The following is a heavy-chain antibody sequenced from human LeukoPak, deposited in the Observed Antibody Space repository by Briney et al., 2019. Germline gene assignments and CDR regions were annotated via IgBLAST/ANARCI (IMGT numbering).Heavy chain of an antibody. CDR1: GGSISSYY. CDR3: AGKYYDFWSAYYYYYYMDV. D-gene: IGHD3-3*01. CDR2: TYYSGST. Sequence: SETLSLTCIGSGGSISSYYWSWIRQPSGKGLECIGYTYYSGSTIYNPSPKSRVTISVDPSKNQFSQKLSSVTAADPAVYYCAGKYYDFWSAYYYYYYMDVWGKGTTVTVSS. J-gene: IGHJ6*03. V-gene: IGHV4-59*01.